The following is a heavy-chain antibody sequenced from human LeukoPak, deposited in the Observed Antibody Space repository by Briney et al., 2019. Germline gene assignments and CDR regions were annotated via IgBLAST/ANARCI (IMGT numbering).Heavy chain of an antibody. J-gene: IGHJ4*02. CDR1: GFTFSSYS. Sequence: GGSLRLSCAASGFTFSSYSMNWVRQAPGKGLEWVAFIRYDGSNKYYADSVKGRFTISRDNSKNTLYLQMNSLRAEDTAVYYCAKDVEMATIGADYWGQGTLVTVSS. V-gene: IGHV3-30*02. CDR2: IRYDGSNK. D-gene: IGHD5-24*01. CDR3: AKDVEMATIGADY.